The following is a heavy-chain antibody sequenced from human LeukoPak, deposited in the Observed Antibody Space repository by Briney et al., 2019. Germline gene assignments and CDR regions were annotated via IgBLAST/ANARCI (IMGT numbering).Heavy chain of an antibody. D-gene: IGHD3-22*01. CDR3: ARGPQKNGHSSGYPGYFDY. V-gene: IGHV3-21*01. Sequence: GGSLRLSCAASGFTFSSYSINWVRQAPGKGLEWVSSISISSSYIYYADSVKGRFTISRDNAKNSLYLQMNSLRAEDTAVYYCARGPQKNGHSSGYPGYFDYWGRGTLVTVSS. CDR1: GFTFSSYS. CDR2: ISISSSYI. J-gene: IGHJ4*02.